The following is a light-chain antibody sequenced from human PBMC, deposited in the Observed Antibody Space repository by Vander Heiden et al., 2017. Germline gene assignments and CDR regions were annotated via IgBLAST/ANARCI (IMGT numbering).Light chain of an antibody. J-gene: IGKJ5*01. Sequence: EIVMTQSPATLSVSPGERAPLPCRASQSVSSNLAWYQQKPGQAPRLLIYGAFTRATGIPARFSGSGSGTEFTLTISSLQSEDFAVYYCQQYNNWPPITFGQGTRLEIK. V-gene: IGKV3-15*01. CDR1: QSVSSN. CDR2: GAF. CDR3: QQYNNWPPIT.